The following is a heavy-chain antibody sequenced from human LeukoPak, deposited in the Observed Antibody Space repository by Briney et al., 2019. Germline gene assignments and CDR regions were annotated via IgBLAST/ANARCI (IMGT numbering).Heavy chain of an antibody. CDR1: GFTFSSYA. D-gene: IGHD6-13*01. V-gene: IGHV3-23*01. J-gene: IGHJ4*02. Sequence: PGGSLRLSRAASGFTFSSYAMSWVRQALGKGLEWVSAISGRGGSTYYADSVKGRFTISRDNSKNTPDLQCNSLRAEDTAVYYGAKVDSGWYGIDYGAREPWSPSPQ. CDR3: AKVDSGWYGIDY. CDR2: ISGRGGST.